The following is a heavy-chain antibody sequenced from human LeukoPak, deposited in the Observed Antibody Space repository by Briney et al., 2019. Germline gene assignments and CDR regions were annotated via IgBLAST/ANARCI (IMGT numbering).Heavy chain of an antibody. CDR1: GGSISNYY. CDR2: IYYSGST. D-gene: IGHD4-11*01. J-gene: IGHJ6*03. V-gene: IGHV4-59*01. CDR3: AGGRIQLGYYYYYMDV. Sequence: PSETLSLTCTVSGGSISNYYWSWIRQPPGKGLEWIGYIYYSGSTNYNPSLKSRVTISVDTSKNQFSLKLSSVTAADTAVYYCAGGRIQLGYYYYYMDVWGKGTTVTISS.